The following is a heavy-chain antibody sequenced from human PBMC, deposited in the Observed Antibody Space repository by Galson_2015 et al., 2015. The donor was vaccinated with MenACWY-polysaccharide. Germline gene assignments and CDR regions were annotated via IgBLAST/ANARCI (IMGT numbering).Heavy chain of an antibody. J-gene: IGHJ4*02. Sequence: CKASGYTFTDYNMYWVRQAPGQGLEWMGWINPDSGDTKSAQKFQGRVTMTRDVSISTAYMELSWLRSDDTAVYYCTRGVLAVARVPTSGSNDFWGQGTLVTVSS. V-gene: IGHV1-2*02. D-gene: IGHD6-19*01. CDR2: INPDSGDT. CDR1: GYTFTDYN. CDR3: TRGVLAVARVPTSGSNDF.